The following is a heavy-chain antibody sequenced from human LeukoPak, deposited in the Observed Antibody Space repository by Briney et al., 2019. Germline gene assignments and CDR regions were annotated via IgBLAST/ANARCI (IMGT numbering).Heavy chain of an antibody. Sequence: GGSLRLPCAASGFPFSNYWMHWVRQAPGKGLVWVSRINSDGSSTSYADSVKGRFTISRDNAKNTLYLQMNSLRAEDTAVYYCARVSSGSYFGYYYYYMDVWGKGTTVTVSS. V-gene: IGHV3-74*01. J-gene: IGHJ6*03. CDR3: ARVSSGSYFGYYYYYMDV. CDR2: INSDGSST. CDR1: GFPFSNYW. D-gene: IGHD1-26*01.